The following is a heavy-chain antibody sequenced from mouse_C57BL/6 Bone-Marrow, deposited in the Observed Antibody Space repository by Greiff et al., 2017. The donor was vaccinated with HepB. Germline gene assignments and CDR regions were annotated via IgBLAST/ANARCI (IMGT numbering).Heavy chain of an antibody. CDR1: GYTFTSYW. CDR3: ARGKLGTY. J-gene: IGHJ2*01. Sequence: VQLQQPGAELVKPGASVKLSCKASGYTFTSYWMQWVKQRPGQGLEWIGEIDPSDSYTNYNQKFKGKATLTVDTSSSTAYMQLSSLTSEDSAVYYCARGKLGTYWGQGTTLTASS. D-gene: IGHD4-1*01. V-gene: IGHV1-50*01. CDR2: IDPSDSYT.